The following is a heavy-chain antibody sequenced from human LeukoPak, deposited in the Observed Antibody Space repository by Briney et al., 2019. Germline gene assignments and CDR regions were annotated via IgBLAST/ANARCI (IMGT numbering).Heavy chain of an antibody. D-gene: IGHD3-22*01. V-gene: IGHV4-39*01. J-gene: IGHJ4*02. CDR2: LHYSGST. Sequence: SETLSLTCTVSGGSISSYYWGWIRQPPGKGLEWIGSLHYSGSTYYNPSLKSRVTISVDTSKNHISLNLSSVTAADTAVYYCARHGQTAYDSSGYYRWGQGFLVTVSS. CDR3: ARHGQTAYDSSGYYR. CDR1: GGSISSYY.